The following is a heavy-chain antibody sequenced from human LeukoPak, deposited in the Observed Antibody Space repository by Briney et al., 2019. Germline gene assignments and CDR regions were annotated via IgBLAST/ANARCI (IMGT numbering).Heavy chain of an antibody. CDR3: ARDWNPRYYYYMDV. CDR2: ISDSGDST. J-gene: IGHJ6*03. CDR1: GFTFSSYA. D-gene: IGHD1-1*01. V-gene: IGHV3-23*01. Sequence: GGSLRLSCAASGFTFSSYAMNWVRQAPGKGLQWVSSISDSGDSTYYADSVKGRFTISRDNAKNSLYLQMNSLRAEDTAVYYCARDWNPRYYYYMDVWGKGTTVTVSS.